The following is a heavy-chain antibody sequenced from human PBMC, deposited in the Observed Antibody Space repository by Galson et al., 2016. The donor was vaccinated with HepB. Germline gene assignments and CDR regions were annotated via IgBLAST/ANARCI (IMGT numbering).Heavy chain of an antibody. CDR1: GFNFNSYA. CDR3: ARVLGFGSPPAY. CDR2: TSFDGGET. V-gene: IGHV3-30*04. Sequence: SLRLSCAASGFNFNSYAMHWVRQAPGKGLEYVAVTSFDGGETYYADPVKGRFTISRDNSKNTLYLQMNSLRPDDTAGYYCARVLGFGSPPAYWGQGTLVTVSS. J-gene: IGHJ4*02. D-gene: IGHD3-10*01.